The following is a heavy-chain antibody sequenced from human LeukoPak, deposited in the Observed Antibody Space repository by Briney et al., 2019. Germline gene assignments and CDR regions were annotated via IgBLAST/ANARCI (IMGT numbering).Heavy chain of an antibody. CDR1: GGSISSNNW. D-gene: IGHD6-19*01. CDR2: IHHSGST. CDR3: AERGSGWYFHN. Sequence: SGTLSLTCAVSGGSISSNNWWNWVRQPPGKGLEWIGEIHHSGSTHYNPSPKSRLTISVDKPKNQFSLKLTSVTAADTAVYYCAERGSGWYFHNWGQGTLVTVSS. J-gene: IGHJ4*02. V-gene: IGHV4-4*02.